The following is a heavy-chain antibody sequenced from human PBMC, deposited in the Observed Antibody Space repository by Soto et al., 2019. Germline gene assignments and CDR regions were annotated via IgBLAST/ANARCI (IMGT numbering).Heavy chain of an antibody. V-gene: IGHV2-5*01. J-gene: IGHJ4*02. CDR2: IYWNGIE. CDR3: AHGDPLDFHF. CDR1: GFSLTTSGEA. Sequence: QITLRESGPALVKPTQTLTLTCTFSGFSLTTSGEAVGWIRQPPGKALEWLALIYWNGIERYSPSLKSRLSITKDTSKIHVVLTMANMDPVDTATYYCAHGDPLDFHFWGQGTLVTVSP. D-gene: IGHD3-10*01.